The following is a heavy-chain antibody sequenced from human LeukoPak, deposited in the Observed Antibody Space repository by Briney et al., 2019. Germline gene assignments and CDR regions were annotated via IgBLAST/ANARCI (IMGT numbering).Heavy chain of an antibody. Sequence: GRSLRLSCAASGFTFSGSAMHWVRQASGKGLEWVGRIRSKANSYATAYAASVKGRFTISRDNSGNTLFLEMHSLRSEDTAVYYCARGTTVVTPRNFDYWGQGTLVTVSS. CDR2: IRSKANSYAT. CDR1: GFTFSGSA. J-gene: IGHJ4*02. D-gene: IGHD4-23*01. V-gene: IGHV3-73*01. CDR3: ARGTTVVTPRNFDY.